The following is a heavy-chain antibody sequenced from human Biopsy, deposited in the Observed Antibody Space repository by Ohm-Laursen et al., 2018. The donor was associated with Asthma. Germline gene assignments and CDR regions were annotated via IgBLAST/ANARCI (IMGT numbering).Heavy chain of an antibody. CDR1: GFSFSNFA. CDR3: VRDGTDDAFDI. J-gene: IGHJ3*02. CDR2: ISKDASTQ. D-gene: IGHD1-1*01. Sequence: SLRLSCAAFGFSFSNFAIHWVRQAPGKGLEWVGVISKDASTQDYADSVKGRFTMARDNSKNTLDLQMNSLREEDTAVYYCVRDGTDDAFDIWGQGTVVSVS. V-gene: IGHV3-30*01.